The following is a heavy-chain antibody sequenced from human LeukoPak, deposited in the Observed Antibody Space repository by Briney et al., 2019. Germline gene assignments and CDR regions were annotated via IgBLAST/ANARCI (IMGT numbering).Heavy chain of an antibody. V-gene: IGHV3-21*01. J-gene: IGHJ4*02. CDR1: EFTFSSYD. CDR3: ARDRFGSSSLAANYFDY. Sequence: KSGGSLRLSCAASEFTFSSYDMNWVRQAPGKGLEWVSSISSYSSYIYYADSVKGRFTISRDNAKNSLYLQMNSLRAEDTAVYYCARDRFGSSSLAANYFDYWGQGTLVTVSS. D-gene: IGHD6-6*01. CDR2: ISSYSSYI.